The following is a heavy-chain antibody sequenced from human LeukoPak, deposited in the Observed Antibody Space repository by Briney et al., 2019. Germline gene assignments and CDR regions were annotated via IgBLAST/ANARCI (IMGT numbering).Heavy chain of an antibody. CDR3: AKAQRSTVISSYYGMDV. Sequence: QPGGSLRLSCAASGFTINNHDMNWVRQAPGKGLEWVSGISYRGGSTFYADSVKGRFTISRDNSKNTLYLQMNSLRAEDTAVYYCAKAQRSTVISSYYGMDVWGQGTTVTVSS. CDR2: ISYRGGST. CDR1: GFTINNHD. V-gene: IGHV3-23*01. D-gene: IGHD4-17*01. J-gene: IGHJ6*02.